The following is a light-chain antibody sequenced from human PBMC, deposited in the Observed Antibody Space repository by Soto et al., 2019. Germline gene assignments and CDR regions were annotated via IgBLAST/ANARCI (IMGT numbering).Light chain of an antibody. CDR2: EVT. J-gene: IGLJ2*01. CDR1: SSDVGGYNF. V-gene: IGLV2-14*01. Sequence: QSALTQPASVSGSPGQSITISCTGTSSDVGGYNFVSWYQQHPGKAPKLMIYEVTNRPSGVSNRFSGSKSGNTASLTISRLQAEDEADYYCISYATSRDVFFGGGTKLTVL. CDR3: ISYATSRDVF.